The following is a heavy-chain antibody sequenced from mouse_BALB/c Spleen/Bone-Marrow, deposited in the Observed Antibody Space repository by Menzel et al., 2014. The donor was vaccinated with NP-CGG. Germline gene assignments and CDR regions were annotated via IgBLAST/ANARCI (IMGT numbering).Heavy chain of an antibody. J-gene: IGHJ2*01. Sequence: LVESGAELVKPGASVKLSCKASGYTFTSYWMHWVKQRPGKGLEWIGEIDPGTGRTDYNKKYKSRATLTVDKSSSTAYMHLSSLTSEDSAVYYCARINGYDYWGQGTTLTVSS. D-gene: IGHD2-2*01. V-gene: IGHV1S81*02. CDR3: ARINGYDY. CDR1: GYTFTSYW. CDR2: IDPGTGRT.